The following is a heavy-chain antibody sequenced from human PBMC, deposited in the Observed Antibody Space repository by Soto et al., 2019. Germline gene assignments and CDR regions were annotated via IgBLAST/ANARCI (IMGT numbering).Heavy chain of an antibody. V-gene: IGHV3-73*02. Sequence: EVQLVESGGGLVQPGGSQKLSCATSGFTFSASAMHWVRQVSGKGLEWIARIRSKANNYATTYAASVKGRFTISRDDSENTVYLQMNSLKTEDTAIYYCAKQIYGGNSWGQGTLVTVSS. CDR3: AKQIYGGNS. J-gene: IGHJ4*02. CDR2: IRSKANNYAT. CDR1: GFTFSASA. D-gene: IGHD2-21*02.